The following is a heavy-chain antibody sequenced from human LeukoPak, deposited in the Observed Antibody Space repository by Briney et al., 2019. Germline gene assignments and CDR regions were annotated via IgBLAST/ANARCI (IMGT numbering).Heavy chain of an antibody. V-gene: IGHV3-7*01. CDR3: ARDYDFWSYYFDY. J-gene: IGHJ4*02. CDR1: GFTVSSNY. CDR2: IKQDGSEK. D-gene: IGHD3-3*01. Sequence: GGSLRLSCAASGFTVSSNYMSWVRQAPGKVLEWVANIKQDGSEKYYVDSVKGRLTISRDNAKNSLYLQMNSLRAEDTAVYYSARDYDFWSYYFDYWGQGTLVTVSS.